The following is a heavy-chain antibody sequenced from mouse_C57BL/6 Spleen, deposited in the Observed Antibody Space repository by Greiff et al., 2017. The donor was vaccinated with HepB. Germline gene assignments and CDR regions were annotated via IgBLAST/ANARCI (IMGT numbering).Heavy chain of an antibody. D-gene: IGHD2-2*01. CDR1: GYTFTDYY. CDR3: ARWLPLY. V-gene: IGHV1-26*01. J-gene: IGHJ3*01. Sequence: EVQLQQSGPELVKPGASVKISCKASGYTFTDYYMNWVKQSHGKSLEWIGDINPNNGGTSYNQKFKGKATLTVDKSSSTAYMELRSLTSEDSAVYYCARWLPLYWGQGTLVTVSA. CDR2: INPNNGGT.